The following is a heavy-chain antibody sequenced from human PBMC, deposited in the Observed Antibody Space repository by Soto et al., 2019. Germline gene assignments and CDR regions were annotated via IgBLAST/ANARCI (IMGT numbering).Heavy chain of an antibody. CDR3: ARLGTNGQTLDY. CDR2: IYDTGST. J-gene: IGHJ4*02. V-gene: IGHV4-4*07. CDR1: GGSISSYF. Sequence: SETLSLTFTASGGSISSYFWTWIRQPAGKGLEWVGRIYDTGSTNYNPSLKSRVSMSVDTSKNQFSLKLSSVTAADTAVYYCARLGTNGQTLDYWGQGTLVTVSS. D-gene: IGHD3-16*01.